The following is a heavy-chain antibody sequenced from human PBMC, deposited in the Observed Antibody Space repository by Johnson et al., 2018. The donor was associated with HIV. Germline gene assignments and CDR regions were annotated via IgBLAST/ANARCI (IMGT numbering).Heavy chain of an antibody. J-gene: IGHJ3*02. CDR1: QFTFSSYG. V-gene: IGHV3-NL1*01. Sequence: QVQLVETGGGVVQPGRSLRLSCAASQFTFSSYGMHWVRQAPGKGLEWVSVIYSGGSTYYADSVKGRFTISRDNSKNTLYLQMNSLRAEDTAVYYCARGLLAGNDAFDIWGQGTMVTVSS. CDR2: IYSGGST. D-gene: IGHD6-13*01. CDR3: ARGLLAGNDAFDI.